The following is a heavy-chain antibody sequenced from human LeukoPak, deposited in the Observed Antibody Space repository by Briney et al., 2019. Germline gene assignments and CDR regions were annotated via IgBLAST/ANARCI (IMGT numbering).Heavy chain of an antibody. V-gene: IGHV3-23*01. CDR1: GFTFSSYA. CDR2: FSGSGGST. D-gene: IGHD3-10*01. J-gene: IGHJ4*02. Sequence: GGSLRLSCAASGFTFSSYAMSWVRQAPGKGLECISGFSGSGGSTYYADSVKGRFTISRDNSKNTLYLQMNSLRAEDTAVYYCAKVSGQVYFDYWGQGTLVTVSS. CDR3: AKVSGQVYFDY.